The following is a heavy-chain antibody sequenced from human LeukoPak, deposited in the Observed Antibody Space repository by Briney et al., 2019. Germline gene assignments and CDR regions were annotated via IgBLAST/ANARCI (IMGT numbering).Heavy chain of an antibody. V-gene: IGHV3-30*02. D-gene: IGHD2-2*01. J-gene: IGHJ4*02. Sequence: GGSLRLSCAESGFTFSSYGMHWVRQAPGKGLEWVAFIRYDGSNKYYADSVKGRFTISRDNSKNTLYLQMNSLRAEDTAVYYCAPLAYCSSTSCNHWGQGTLVTVSS. CDR3: APLAYCSSTSCNH. CDR2: IRYDGSNK. CDR1: GFTFSSYG.